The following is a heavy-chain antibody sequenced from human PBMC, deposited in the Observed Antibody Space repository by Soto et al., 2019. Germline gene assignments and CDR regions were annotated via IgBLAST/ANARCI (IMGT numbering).Heavy chain of an antibody. V-gene: IGHV3-13*01. D-gene: IGHD4-17*01. CDR2: IGTAGDT. J-gene: IGHJ6*02. CDR3: ARDRAYDDYPYYYGMDV. CDR1: GFTFSSYD. Sequence: EVQLVESGGGLVQPGGSLRLSCAASGFTFSSYDMHWVRQATGKGLEWVSAIGTAGDTYYPGSVKGRFTISRENAKNSLYLQMNSLRAGDTAVYYCARDRAYDDYPYYYGMDVWGQGTTVTVSS.